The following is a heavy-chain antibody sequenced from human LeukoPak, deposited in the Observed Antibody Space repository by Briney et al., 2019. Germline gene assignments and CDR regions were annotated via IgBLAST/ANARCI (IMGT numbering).Heavy chain of an antibody. V-gene: IGHV1-2*02. J-gene: IGHJ4*02. D-gene: IGHD3-10*01. Sequence: ASVKVSCKASGYTFTGYYMHWVRQAPGQGLEWMGWINPNSGGTNYAQKFQGRVTMTRDTSITTVYMELNRLRSDDTAVYYCARDPEWFGVDYWGQGTLVTVSS. CDR1: GYTFTGYY. CDR2: INPNSGGT. CDR3: ARDPEWFGVDY.